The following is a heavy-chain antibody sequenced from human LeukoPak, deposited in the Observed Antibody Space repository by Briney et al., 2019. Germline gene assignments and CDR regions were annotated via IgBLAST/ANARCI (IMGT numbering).Heavy chain of an antibody. V-gene: IGHV3-23*01. CDR1: GFTFSSYA. CDR3: ARDKLRYYDILSLPPVPGEDY. CDR2: ISGSGGST. Sequence: GGSLRLSCAASGFTFSSYAMSWVRQAPGKGLEWVSAISGSGGSTYYADSVKGRFTISRDNSKNSLYLQMNSLRAEDTAVYYCARDKLRYYDILSLPPVPGEDYWGQGTLVTVSS. D-gene: IGHD3-9*01. J-gene: IGHJ4*02.